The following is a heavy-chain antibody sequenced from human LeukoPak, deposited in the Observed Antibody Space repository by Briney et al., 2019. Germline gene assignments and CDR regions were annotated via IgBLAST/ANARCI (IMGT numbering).Heavy chain of an antibody. CDR2: IYHSGST. Sequence: SETLSLTCAVSGYSISSGYYWGWIWQPPGKGLEWIGSIYHSGSTYYNPSLKSRVTISVDTSKNQFSLKLSSVTAADTAVYYCARDAIGWYEDYYYYMDVWGKGTTVTVSS. CDR1: GYSISSGYY. CDR3: ARDAIGWYEDYYYYMDV. V-gene: IGHV4-38-2*02. D-gene: IGHD6-19*01. J-gene: IGHJ6*03.